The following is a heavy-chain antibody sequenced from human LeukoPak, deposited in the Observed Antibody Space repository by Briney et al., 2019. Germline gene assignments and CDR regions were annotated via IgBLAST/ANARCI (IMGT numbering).Heavy chain of an antibody. V-gene: IGHV4-59*01. D-gene: IGHD2-15*01. CDR1: GGSISSYY. CDR2: IYYSGST. J-gene: IGHJ4*02. CDR3: ARGGYCSGGSCYSRE. Sequence: PSETLSLTCTVSGGSISSYYWSWIRQPPGKGLEWIGYIYYSGSTNYNPSLKSRVTISVDTSKNQFSLKLSSVTAADTAVYYCARGGYCSGGSCYSREWGQGTLVTVSS.